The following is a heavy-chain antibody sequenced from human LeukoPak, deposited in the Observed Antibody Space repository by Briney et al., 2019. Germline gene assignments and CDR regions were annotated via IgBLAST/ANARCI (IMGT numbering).Heavy chain of an antibody. V-gene: IGHV3-7*01. CDR1: EFTFSNYW. CDR2: IKQDGSEK. CDR3: VRDRGWQQFDY. Sequence: PGGSLRLSCVASEFTFSNYWVYWVRQAPGKGLEWVANIKQDGSEKNYLDSVKGRFSISRDNAKNSMYLEMNSLRVEDTAVYHCVRDRGWQQFDYWGQGTLVTVSS. J-gene: IGHJ4*02. D-gene: IGHD5-24*01.